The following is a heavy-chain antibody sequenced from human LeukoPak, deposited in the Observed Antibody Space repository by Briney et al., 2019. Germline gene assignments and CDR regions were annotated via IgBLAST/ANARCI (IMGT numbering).Heavy chain of an antibody. J-gene: IGHJ4*02. CDR3: AKDLGGYDLCY. Sequence: GGSLRLSCAASGFTFSSYGMHWVRQAPGKGLEWVAVISYDGSNKYYADSVKGRLTISRDNSKNTLYLQMNSLRAEDTAVYYCAKDLGGYDLCYWGQGTLVTVSS. D-gene: IGHD5-12*01. CDR1: GFTFSSYG. CDR2: ISYDGSNK. V-gene: IGHV3-30*18.